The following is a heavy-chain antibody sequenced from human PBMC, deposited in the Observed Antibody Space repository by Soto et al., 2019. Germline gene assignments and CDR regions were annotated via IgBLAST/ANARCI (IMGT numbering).Heavy chain of an antibody. CDR2: IYYSGST. V-gene: IGHV4-39*01. CDR1: GGSISSSSYY. Sequence: TSETLSLTCTVSGGSISSSSYYWGWIRQPPGKGLEWIGSIYYSGSTYYNPSLKSRVTISVDTSKNQFSLKLSSVTAADSVVFFCARGRVGATRLIGSFDYWGQGTLVTVSS. D-gene: IGHD1-26*01. CDR3: ARGRVGATRLIGSFDY. J-gene: IGHJ4*02.